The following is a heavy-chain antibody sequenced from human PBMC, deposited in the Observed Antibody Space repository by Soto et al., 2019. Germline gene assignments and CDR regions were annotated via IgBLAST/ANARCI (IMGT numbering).Heavy chain of an antibody. CDR3: ASDRGSTYGFDF. V-gene: IGHV3-48*02. D-gene: IGHD5-18*01. CDR2: ISSSSSTI. Sequence: SLLLPCAASGLTFTSYRKILFLQAPGKGLEWVSFISSSSSTIYYADSVKGRFTISRDNAKNSLYLQMNSLRDEDTAVYYCASDRGSTYGFDFWGQGALVSVSS. CDR1: GLTFTSYR. J-gene: IGHJ4*02.